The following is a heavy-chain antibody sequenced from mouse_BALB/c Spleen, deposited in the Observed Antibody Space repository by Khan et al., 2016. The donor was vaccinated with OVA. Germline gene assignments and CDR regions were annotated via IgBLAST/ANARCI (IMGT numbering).Heavy chain of an antibody. J-gene: IGHJ4*01. V-gene: IGHV2-6-7*01. D-gene: IGHD2-10*01. CDR3: ARAYYGNYREAMDY. Sequence: QIQLVQSGPGLVAPSQSLSITCTVSGFSLTGYGVNWVRQPPGKGLEWLGMIWGDGSTDYDSALKSRLTLSKDNSKSQVFLKMNSLQTDDTARYYCARAYYGNYREAMDYWGQGTSVTVSS. CDR2: IWGDGST. CDR1: GFSLTGYG.